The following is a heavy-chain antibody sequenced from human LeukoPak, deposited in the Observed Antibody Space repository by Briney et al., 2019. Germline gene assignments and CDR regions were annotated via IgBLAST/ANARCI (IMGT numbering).Heavy chain of an antibody. CDR2: IKQDGSEK. CDR3: ARGGNYLYYYFDN. CDR1: GFTFTSYW. V-gene: IGHV3-7*01. Sequence: GGSLRLSCAASGFTFTSYWMSWVRQAPGKGLEWVANIKQDGSEKYYVDSVKGRFTISRDNAKNSLYLQMNSLRAEDTAVYYCARGGNYLYYYFDNWGQGTLVTVSS. J-gene: IGHJ4*02. D-gene: IGHD1-7*01.